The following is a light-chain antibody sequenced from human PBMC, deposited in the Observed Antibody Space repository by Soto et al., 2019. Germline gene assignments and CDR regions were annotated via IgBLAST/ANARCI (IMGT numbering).Light chain of an antibody. CDR2: DAS. Sequence: DIQMTQSPSTLSASVGDRVTITYRASQSISSWLAWYQQKPGKAPKLLIYDASSLESGVPSRFSGSGSGTEFTLTISSLQPDDFATYYCQQSYSTPLTFGGGTKVDIK. CDR3: QQSYSTPLT. CDR1: QSISSW. V-gene: IGKV1-5*01. J-gene: IGKJ4*01.